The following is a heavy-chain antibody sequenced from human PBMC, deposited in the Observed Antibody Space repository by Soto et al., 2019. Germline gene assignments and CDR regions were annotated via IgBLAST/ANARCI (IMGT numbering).Heavy chain of an antibody. CDR2: INGSGGST. V-gene: IGHV3-23*01. D-gene: IGHD3-10*01. CDR3: AFSAADSSGDWFDP. CDR1: GFTFSSYA. Sequence: GGSLRLSCAASGFTFSSYAMSWVRQAPGKGLEWVSAINGSGGSTYYADSVKGRFTISRDNSKNTLYLQMNSLRAEETAVYYCAFSAADSSGDWFDPWGQGTLVTVSS. J-gene: IGHJ5*02.